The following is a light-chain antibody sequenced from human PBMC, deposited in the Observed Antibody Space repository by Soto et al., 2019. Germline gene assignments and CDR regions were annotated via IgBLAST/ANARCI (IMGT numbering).Light chain of an antibody. Sequence: QSALTQPASVSGSPGQSITISCTGTRSDVGGYNYVSWYQHHPGKAPKLMISEVSNRPSGVSNRFSGSKSGNTASLTISGLQAEDEADHYCTSYTSSSTLNWVFGGGTKVTVL. CDR3: TSYTSSSTLNWV. J-gene: IGLJ3*02. CDR2: EVS. CDR1: RSDVGGYNY. V-gene: IGLV2-14*01.